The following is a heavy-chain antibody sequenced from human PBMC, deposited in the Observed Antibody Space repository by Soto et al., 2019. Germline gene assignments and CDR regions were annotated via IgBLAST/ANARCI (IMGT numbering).Heavy chain of an antibody. CDR1: GGSVSSGSYY. D-gene: IGHD5-12*01. Sequence: SETLSPTCTVSGGSVSSGSYYWSWIRQPPGKGLEWIGYIYYRGSTNYNPSLKSRVTISVDTSKNQFSLKLSSVTAADTAVYYCARTRDGYNDCDYWGQGTLATVS. CDR3: ARTRDGYNDCDY. V-gene: IGHV4-61*01. CDR2: IYYRGST. J-gene: IGHJ4*02.